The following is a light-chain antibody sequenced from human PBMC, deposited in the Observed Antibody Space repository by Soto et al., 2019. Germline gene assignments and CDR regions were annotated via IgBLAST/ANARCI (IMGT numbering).Light chain of an antibody. CDR1: QSVYSK. V-gene: IGKV3-15*01. J-gene: IGKJ1*01. CDR3: QQYNNWPRT. Sequence: EIVMTQSPATLSVSPGERATLSCRASQSVYSKLAWYQQKPGQAPRLLISGASTRATGISARFSGSGSGTEFSLTISSLQSEDFAVYYCQQYNNWPRTFGQGTKVEFK. CDR2: GAS.